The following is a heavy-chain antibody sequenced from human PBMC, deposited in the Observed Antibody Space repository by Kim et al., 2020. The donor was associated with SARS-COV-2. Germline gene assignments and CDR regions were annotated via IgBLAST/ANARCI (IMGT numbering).Heavy chain of an antibody. Sequence: GGSLRLSCAASGFTFSSYAMSWVRQAPGKGLEWVSAISGSGGSTYYADSVKGRFTISRDNSKNKLYLQMNSLRAEDTAVYYCAKKGGYSYGWDYFDYWGQGTLVTVSS. CDR2: ISGSGGST. CDR1: GFTFSSYA. J-gene: IGHJ4*02. V-gene: IGHV3-23*01. D-gene: IGHD5-18*01. CDR3: AKKGGYSYGWDYFDY.